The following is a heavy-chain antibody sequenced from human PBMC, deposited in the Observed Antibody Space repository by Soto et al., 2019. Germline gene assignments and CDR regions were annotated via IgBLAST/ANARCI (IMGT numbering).Heavy chain of an antibody. J-gene: IGHJ4*02. D-gene: IGHD1-26*01. Sequence: GGSLRLSCAASGFTVSSNYMSWVRQAPGKGLEWVSVIYRGGSTYYADSMKGRFTISRDNSKNTLYLQMNGLRAEDMAVYYCARAGYSGSYWGRRAPYFDYWGQGTLVTVSS. V-gene: IGHV3-53*01. CDR2: IYRGGST. CDR3: ARAGYSGSYWGRRAPYFDY. CDR1: GFTVSSNY.